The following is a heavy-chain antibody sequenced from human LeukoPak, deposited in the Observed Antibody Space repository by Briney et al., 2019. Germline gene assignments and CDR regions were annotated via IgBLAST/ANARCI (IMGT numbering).Heavy chain of an antibody. V-gene: IGHV3-23*01. Sequence: QTGGSLRLSCAASGFTFSSYAMSWVRQAPGKGLEWVSAISGSGGSTYYADSVKGRFTISRDNSKNTLYLQMNGLRAEDTAVYYCAAPRFYSSSSGSYFDYWGQGTLVTVSS. CDR1: GFTFSSYA. J-gene: IGHJ4*02. CDR2: ISGSGGST. CDR3: AAPRFYSSSSGSYFDY. D-gene: IGHD6-13*01.